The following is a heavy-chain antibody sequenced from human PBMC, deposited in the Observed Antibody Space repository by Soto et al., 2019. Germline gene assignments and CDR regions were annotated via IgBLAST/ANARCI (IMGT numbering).Heavy chain of an antibody. CDR1: GGSISSYY. Sequence: SETLSLTCTVSGGSISSYYWSWIRQPPGQGLEWIGYIYYSGSTNYNPSLKSRVTISVDTSKNQFSLKLSSVTAADTAVYYCAREDSSSSGDYYYMDVWGKGTTVTVSS. CDR2: IYYSGST. CDR3: AREDSSSSGDYYYMDV. J-gene: IGHJ6*03. D-gene: IGHD6-6*01. V-gene: IGHV4-59*01.